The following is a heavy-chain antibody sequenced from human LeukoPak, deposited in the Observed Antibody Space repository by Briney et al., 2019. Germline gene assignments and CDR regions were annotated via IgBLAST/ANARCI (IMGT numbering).Heavy chain of an antibody. D-gene: IGHD1-26*01. J-gene: IGHJ3*02. CDR3: ATAVGATLDAFDI. Sequence: GASVKVSCKASGYTFTSYGISWVRQAPGQGLEWMGGFDPEDGETIYAQKFQGRVTMTEDTSTDTAYMELSSLRSEDTAVYYCATAVGATLDAFDIWGQGTMVTVSS. CDR2: FDPEDGET. CDR1: GYTFTSYG. V-gene: IGHV1-24*01.